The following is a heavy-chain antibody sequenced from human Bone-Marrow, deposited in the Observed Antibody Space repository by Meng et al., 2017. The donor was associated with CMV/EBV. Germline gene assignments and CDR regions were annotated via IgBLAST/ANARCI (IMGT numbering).Heavy chain of an antibody. CDR1: GFTFSDYY. V-gene: IGHV1-2*02. D-gene: IGHD1-26*01. CDR2: VNSKNEAT. Sequence: QVQLVQSGAEMKKPGASVKVSCTTSGFTFSDYYIHWVRQAPGQGLEWMGWVNSKNEATNYARKFQGRVSMTRDTSISTAHMELSRLRSDDTAVYYCASQLSGSHHWYFDLWGRGTLVTVSS. CDR3: ASQLSGSHHWYFDL. J-gene: IGHJ2*01.